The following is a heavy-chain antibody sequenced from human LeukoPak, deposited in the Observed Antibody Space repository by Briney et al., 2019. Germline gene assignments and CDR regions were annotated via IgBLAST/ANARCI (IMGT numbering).Heavy chain of an antibody. J-gene: IGHJ5*02. V-gene: IGHV1-8*03. CDR1: GYTFTSYD. D-gene: IGHD6-13*01. CDR2: MNPNSGNT. Sequence: GASVKVSCKASGYTFTSYDINWVRQATGQGLEWMGWMNPNSGNTGYAQKFQGRVTITRNTSISTAYMELSSLRSEDTAVYYCARHSSSWYGDWFDPWGQGTLVTVSS. CDR3: ARHSSSWYGDWFDP.